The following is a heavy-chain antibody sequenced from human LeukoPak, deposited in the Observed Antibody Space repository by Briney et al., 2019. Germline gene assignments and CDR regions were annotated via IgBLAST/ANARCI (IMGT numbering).Heavy chain of an antibody. Sequence: EASVKVSCKASGYTFTSYYMHWVRRAPGQGLEWMGWINPNSGGTNYAQKFQGRVTMTRDTSISTAYMELSRLRSDDTAVYYCAREPPSIAVAGTRPFDYWGQGTLVTVSS. CDR3: AREPPSIAVAGTRPFDY. D-gene: IGHD6-19*01. CDR2: INPNSGGT. V-gene: IGHV1-2*02. J-gene: IGHJ4*02. CDR1: GYTFTSYY.